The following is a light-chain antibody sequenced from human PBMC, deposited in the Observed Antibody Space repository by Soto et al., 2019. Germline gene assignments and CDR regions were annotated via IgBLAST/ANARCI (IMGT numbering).Light chain of an antibody. CDR2: WGS. CDR1: QSLLHSNGYNY. Sequence: DIVMTQSPLSLPVTPGEPASISCRSSQSLLHSNGYNYLDWYLQKPGQSPQLLIYWGSNRASGVPDRFSGSGSGTDFTLKINRVEAEDVGVYFCMQGLQSTPTFGQGTKVEIK. CDR3: MQGLQSTPT. V-gene: IGKV2-28*01. J-gene: IGKJ1*01.